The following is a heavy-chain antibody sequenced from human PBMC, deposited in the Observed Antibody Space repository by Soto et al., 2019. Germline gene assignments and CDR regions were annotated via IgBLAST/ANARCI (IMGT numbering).Heavy chain of an antibody. CDR2: IIPIFGTA. CDR3: ARPHPSYCGGDCYWGGGRAFDI. J-gene: IGHJ3*02. V-gene: IGHV1-69*01. CDR1: GGTFSSYA. Sequence: QVQLVQSGAEVKKPGSSVKVSCKASGGTFSSYAISWVRQAPGQGLEWMGGIIPIFGTANYAQKFQGRVTITADESTSPAYMELRSLRSEDTAVYYCARPHPSYCGGDCYWGGGRAFDIWGQGTMVTVSS. D-gene: IGHD2-21*02.